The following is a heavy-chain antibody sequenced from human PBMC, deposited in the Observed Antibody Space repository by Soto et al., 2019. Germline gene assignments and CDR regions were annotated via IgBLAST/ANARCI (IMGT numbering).Heavy chain of an antibody. CDR1: GFRFSNYG. V-gene: IGHV3-30*18. CDR3: AKDGVSGSYSDY. CDR2: ISYDGSSK. D-gene: IGHD1-26*01. Sequence: PGGSLRLSCVVSGFRFSNYGMHWVRQAPGKGLEWPAIISYDGSSKYYGDSAKGRFTVSRDNSGNTVYLQMKNLRPEDTAIYYCAKDGVSGSYSDYWGQGTRVTVSS. J-gene: IGHJ4*02.